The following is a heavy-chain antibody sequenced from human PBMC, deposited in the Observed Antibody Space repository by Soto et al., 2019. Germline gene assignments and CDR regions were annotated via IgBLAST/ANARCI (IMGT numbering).Heavy chain of an antibody. CDR3: ARAVGYQLLLYYYYYMDV. D-gene: IGHD2-2*01. J-gene: IGHJ6*03. CDR1: GFTFSSYW. Sequence: GGSLRLSCAASGFTFSSYWMSWVRQAPGKGLEWVANIKQDGSEKYYVDSVKGRFTISRDNAKNSLYLQMNSLRAEDTAVYYCARAVGYQLLLYYYYYMDVWGKGTTVTVSS. V-gene: IGHV3-7*01. CDR2: IKQDGSEK.